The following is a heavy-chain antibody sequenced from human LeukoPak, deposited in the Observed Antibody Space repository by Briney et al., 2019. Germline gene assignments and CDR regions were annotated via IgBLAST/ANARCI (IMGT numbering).Heavy chain of an antibody. CDR1: GFTFSSYG. D-gene: IGHD5/OR15-5a*01. V-gene: IGHV3-30*18. CDR3: AKDRGLVSTPGGPPPDY. Sequence: GGSLRLSCAASGFTFSSYGMHWVRQAPGQGLEWVAVISYDGRNKNYVDSVRGRFTISRDNSKNTLFLQMNSLRPEDTAVYYCAKDRGLVSTPGGPPPDYWGQGTLVTVSS. CDR2: ISYDGRNK. J-gene: IGHJ4*02.